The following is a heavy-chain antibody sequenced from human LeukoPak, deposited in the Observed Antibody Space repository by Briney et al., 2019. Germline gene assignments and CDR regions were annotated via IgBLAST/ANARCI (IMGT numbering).Heavy chain of an antibody. Sequence: GGSLRLSCAASGFTFSSYAVSWVRQAPGKGLQWVSSISGSGGSTYSADSVKGRFTISRDNSKNTLYLQMNSLRAGDTALYYCAKDRSCTNDICHGDFDYWGQGTLVTVSS. V-gene: IGHV3-23*01. J-gene: IGHJ4*02. CDR2: ISGSGGST. CDR3: AKDRSCTNDICHGDFDY. D-gene: IGHD2-8*01. CDR1: GFTFSSYA.